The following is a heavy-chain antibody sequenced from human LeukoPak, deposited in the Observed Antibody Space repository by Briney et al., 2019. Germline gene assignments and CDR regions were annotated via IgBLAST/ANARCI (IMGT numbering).Heavy chain of an antibody. CDR3: ARGQFRLSDFDSSGFDY. J-gene: IGHJ4*02. CDR2: ISSDGGNT. CDR1: GFTFSSYA. Sequence: GGSLRLSCAASGFTFSSYAMHWVRQTPGKGLEYVSSISSDGGNTYYANSVKDRFTISRDNSKNTLYLQMGSLRTEDMAMYYCARGQFRLSDFDSSGFDYWGQGTLLTVSS. V-gene: IGHV3-64*01. D-gene: IGHD3-22*01.